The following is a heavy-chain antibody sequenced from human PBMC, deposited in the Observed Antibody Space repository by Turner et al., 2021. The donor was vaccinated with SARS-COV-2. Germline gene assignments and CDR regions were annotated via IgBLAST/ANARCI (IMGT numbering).Heavy chain of an antibody. D-gene: IGHD6-13*01. CDR2: LSVSTGSI. CDR1: GSAVSAYA. Sequence: EVHLMESGGGLVKPGGFLRLSCAATGSAVSAYAMNWVRQALGKGLELVSSLSVSTGSIYYADSVKGRLTISRDTAKHTLYMEMNNLRADDSAVYYCARSGYSRTWDLGEAFDIWGQGTGVIVSS. J-gene: IGHJ3*02. V-gene: IGHV3-21*06. CDR3: ARSGYSRTWDLGEAFDI.